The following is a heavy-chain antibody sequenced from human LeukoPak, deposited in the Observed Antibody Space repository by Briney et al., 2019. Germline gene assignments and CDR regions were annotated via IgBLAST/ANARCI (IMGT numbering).Heavy chain of an antibody. CDR1: GFTFSSYS. V-gene: IGHV3-21*01. D-gene: IGHD2-2*01. CDR3: ARDAQDIVVVPAAGAGYGMDV. Sequence: GGSLRLSCAASGFTFSSYSMNWVRQAPGKGLEWVSSISRSSSYIYYADSVKGRFTISRDNAKNSLYLQMNSLRAEDTAVYYCARDAQDIVVVPAAGAGYGMDVWGQGTTVTVSS. CDR2: ISRSSSYI. J-gene: IGHJ6*02.